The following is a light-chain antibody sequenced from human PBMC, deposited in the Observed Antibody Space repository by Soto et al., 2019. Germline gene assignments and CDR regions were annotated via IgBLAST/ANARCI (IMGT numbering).Light chain of an antibody. CDR3: QQYYGSPIT. CDR1: QSVLSSSDSLNY. Sequence: DIVMTQSPDSLAVSLGERATINCKSSQSVLSSSDSLNYLAWFQQKPGQRPKLLIFWASTREAGVPDRFSGSGSGTDFTLTISSLQAEDVAVYYCQQYYGSPITFGQGTRLEIK. J-gene: IGKJ5*01. V-gene: IGKV4-1*01. CDR2: WAS.